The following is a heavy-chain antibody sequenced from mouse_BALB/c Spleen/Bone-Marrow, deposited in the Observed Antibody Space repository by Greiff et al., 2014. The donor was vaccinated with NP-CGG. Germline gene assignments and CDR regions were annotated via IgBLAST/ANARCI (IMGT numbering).Heavy chain of an antibody. CDR2: ISDSGGYT. Sequence: EVQRVESGGGLVKPGGSLKLSCAASGFTFSDYYMYWVRQTPEKRLEWVATISDSGGYTYYPDSVWGRFTISRDNAKNNLYLQMSSLKSEDTAMYYCARSGERYGAMDYWGQGTSVTVFS. CDR1: GFTFSDYY. V-gene: IGHV5-4*02. D-gene: IGHD2-10*02. CDR3: ARSGERYGAMDY. J-gene: IGHJ4*01.